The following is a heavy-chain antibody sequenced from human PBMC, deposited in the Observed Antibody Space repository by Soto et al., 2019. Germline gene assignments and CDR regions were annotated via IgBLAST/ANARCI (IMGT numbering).Heavy chain of an antibody. CDR3: ARHKKNADALLDY. CDR2: IDPSDSYT. J-gene: IGHJ4*02. V-gene: IGHV5-10-1*03. Sequence: EVQLVQSGGEVKKPGESLKISCKGSGYSFPTYWISWVRQMPGKCLEWMGRIDPSDSYTSYRPSFQGHVTISVDKSISTAYLQLSSLQASDTAMYYCARHKKNADALLDYWGQGTLVTVSS. D-gene: IGHD2-8*01. CDR1: GYSFPTYW.